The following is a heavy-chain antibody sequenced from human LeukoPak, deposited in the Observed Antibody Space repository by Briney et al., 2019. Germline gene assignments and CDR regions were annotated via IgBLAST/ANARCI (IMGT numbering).Heavy chain of an antibody. CDR2: INPNSGGT. J-gene: IGHJ4*02. D-gene: IGHD3-16*01. CDR1: GYTFTGYY. Sequence: ASVKVSCKTSGYTFTGYYMHWVRPAPGQGLEWMGWINPNSGGTNYAQKFQGRVTMTRDTSISTAYMELSRLRSDDTAVCYCARATFATLIDYGGQGTLVTVSS. V-gene: IGHV1-2*02. CDR3: ARATFATLIDY.